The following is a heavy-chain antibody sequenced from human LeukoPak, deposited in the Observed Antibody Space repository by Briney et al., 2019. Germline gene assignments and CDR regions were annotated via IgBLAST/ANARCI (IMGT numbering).Heavy chain of an antibody. D-gene: IGHD4-17*01. Sequence: PGGSLRLSCVASGFTFASYAMHWVRQAPGKGLEWVAVISYDGSNKYYADSVKGRFTISRDDSKNTLFLQMNSLRAEDTAVYYCAREHYGDFSFDYWGQGILVTVSS. V-gene: IGHV3-30-3*01. CDR3: AREHYGDFSFDY. CDR1: GFTFASYA. J-gene: IGHJ4*02. CDR2: ISYDGSNK.